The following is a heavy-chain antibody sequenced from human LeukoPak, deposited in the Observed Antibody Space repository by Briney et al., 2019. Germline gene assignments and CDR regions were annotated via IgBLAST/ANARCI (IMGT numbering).Heavy chain of an antibody. CDR1: GFTFSSYA. D-gene: IGHD3-22*01. J-gene: IGHJ4*02. CDR3: ARAEFTYYYDSSGYYFGY. CDR2: ISYDGSNK. V-gene: IGHV3-30-3*01. Sequence: PGGSLRLSCAASGFTFSSYAMHWVRQAPGKGLEWVAVISYDGSNKYYADSVKGRFTISRDNSKNTLYLQMNSLGAEDTAVYYCARAEFTYYYDSSGYYFGYWGQGTLVTVSS.